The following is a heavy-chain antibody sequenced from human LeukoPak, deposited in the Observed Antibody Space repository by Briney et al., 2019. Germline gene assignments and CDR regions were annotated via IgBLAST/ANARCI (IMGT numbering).Heavy chain of an antibody. Sequence: GGSLRLSCAASGFTFSSYNMNWVRQAPGKGLEWVSSISSSSSYIYYADSVKGRFTISRDNAKNSLYLQMNSLRAEDTAVYYCARVPQWLVAFWGQRTLVTVSS. CDR2: ISSSSSYI. CDR1: GFTFSSYN. CDR3: ARVPQWLVAF. J-gene: IGHJ4*02. V-gene: IGHV3-21*01. D-gene: IGHD6-19*01.